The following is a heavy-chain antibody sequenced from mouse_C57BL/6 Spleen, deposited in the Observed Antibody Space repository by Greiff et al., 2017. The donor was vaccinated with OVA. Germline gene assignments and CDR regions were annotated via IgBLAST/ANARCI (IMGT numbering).Heavy chain of an antibody. V-gene: IGHV1-82*01. CDR3: ARYDGSWFAY. Sequence: QVQLQQSGPELVKPGASVKISCKASGYAFSSSWMNWVKQRPGKGLEWIGRIYPGDGDTNYNGKFKGKATLTADKSSSTAYMQLSSLTSEDSAVYFCARYDGSWFAYWGQGTRVTVSA. CDR1: GYAFSSSW. D-gene: IGHD2-3*01. J-gene: IGHJ3*01. CDR2: IYPGDGDT.